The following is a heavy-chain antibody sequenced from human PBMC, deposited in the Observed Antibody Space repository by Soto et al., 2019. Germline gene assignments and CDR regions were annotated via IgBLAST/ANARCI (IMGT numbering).Heavy chain of an antibody. CDR1: GFTFSDYS. V-gene: IGHV3-11*01. J-gene: IGHJ6*02. D-gene: IGHD6-19*01. CDR2: IGNSASAK. Sequence: QMQLVESGGGLVKPGGSLRLSCAASGFTFSDYSLTWIRQAPGKGLEWVSYIGNSASAKYYADSVRGRFTISRDNAKNSLFLQMNSLRAEDTAVYYCSRESFTSGWTDYSHGMDVWGQGTTVTVSS. CDR3: SRESFTSGWTDYSHGMDV.